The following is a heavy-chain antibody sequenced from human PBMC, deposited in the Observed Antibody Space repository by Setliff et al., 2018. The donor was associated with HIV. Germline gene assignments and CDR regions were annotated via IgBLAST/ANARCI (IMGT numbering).Heavy chain of an antibody. CDR3: ARRGWGGGWYPDY. Sequence: RESLKISCKVPGYSFTNYLIVWVRQMSGKGLEWMGSINPGDSETTYSPSFEGQVTMSVDTSISIAYLQWSSLRASDTAIYYCARRGWGGGWYPDYWGQGSVVTVS. CDR1: GYSFTNYL. J-gene: IGHJ4*02. D-gene: IGHD6-19*01. V-gene: IGHV5-51*01. CDR2: INPGDSET.